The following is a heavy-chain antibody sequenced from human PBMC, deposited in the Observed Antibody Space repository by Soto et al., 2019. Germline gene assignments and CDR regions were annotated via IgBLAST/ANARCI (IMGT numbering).Heavy chain of an antibody. CDR1: GGSISSDIHY. CDR2: IYYSGNT. Sequence: PSETLSLTCTVSGGSISSDIHYWGWIRQPPGKGLEWFGTIYYSGNTYYNPSLRSRVTISMDASKNQFSLRLTSVTAADTAVYYCARHTDCGSGSSCLGSDNMDTDAFDIWGQGTMVT. V-gene: IGHV4-39*01. D-gene: IGHD3-10*01. J-gene: IGHJ3*02. CDR3: ARHTDCGSGSSCLGSDNMDTDAFDI.